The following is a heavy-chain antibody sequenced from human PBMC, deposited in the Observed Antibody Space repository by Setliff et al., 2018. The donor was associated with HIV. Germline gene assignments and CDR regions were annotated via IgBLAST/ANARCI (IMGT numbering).Heavy chain of an antibody. Sequence: GGSLRLSCAASGFTFSDCSMNWVRQAPGKGLEWVSAIGGSTGSTYYADSVKGRFTISTDNSKNTLYLQMNSLRAEDTAVYYCAKPLTQWGVSPYHYAVDVWGQGTTVTVSS. V-gene: IGHV3-23*01. CDR2: IGGSTGST. CDR3: AKPLTQWGVSPYHYAVDV. J-gene: IGHJ6*02. CDR1: GFTFSDCS. D-gene: IGHD1-26*01.